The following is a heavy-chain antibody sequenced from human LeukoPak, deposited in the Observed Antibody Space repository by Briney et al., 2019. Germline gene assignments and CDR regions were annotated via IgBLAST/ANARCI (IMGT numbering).Heavy chain of an antibody. CDR3: AKASAAVAVNRYYFDY. CDR1: GFTFDDYV. J-gene: IGHJ4*02. D-gene: IGHD6-19*01. Sequence: GGSLRLSCAAPGFTFDDYVMHWVRQAPGKGLEWVSGITWNSDTIAYADSVKGRFTISRDNAKNSLYLQMNSLRADDTALYYCAKASAAVAVNRYYFDYWGKGTLVTVSS. V-gene: IGHV3-9*01. CDR2: ITWNSDTI.